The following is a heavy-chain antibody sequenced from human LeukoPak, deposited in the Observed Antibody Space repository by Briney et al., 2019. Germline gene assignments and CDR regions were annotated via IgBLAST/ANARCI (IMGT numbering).Heavy chain of an antibody. D-gene: IGHD3-22*01. V-gene: IGHV3-23*01. CDR1: GFTFSSYA. CDR2: ISGSGGST. J-gene: IGHJ3*02. CDR3: AKGERYDSSGYYSGSDAFDI. Sequence: PGGSLRLSCAASGFTFSSYAMSWVRQAPGKGLEWVSAISGSGGSTYYADSVKGRFTISRDNSKNTLYLQMNSLRAEDTAVYYCAKGERYDSSGYYSGSDAFDIWGQGTMVTVSS.